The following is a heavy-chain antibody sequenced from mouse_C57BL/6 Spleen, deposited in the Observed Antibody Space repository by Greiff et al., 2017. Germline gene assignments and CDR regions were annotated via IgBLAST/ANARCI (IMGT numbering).Heavy chain of an antibody. D-gene: IGHD2-2*01. CDR2: IYPGDGDT. V-gene: IGHV1-82*01. J-gene: IGHJ4*01. Sequence: VQLQQSGPELVKPGASVKISCKASGYAFSSSWMNWVKQRPGKGLEWIGRIYPGDGDTNYNGKFKGKATLTADKSSSTAYMQLSSLTSEDSAVYFCERGDYGYDGAMDYWGQGTSVTVSS. CDR3: ERGDYGYDGAMDY. CDR1: GYAFSSSW.